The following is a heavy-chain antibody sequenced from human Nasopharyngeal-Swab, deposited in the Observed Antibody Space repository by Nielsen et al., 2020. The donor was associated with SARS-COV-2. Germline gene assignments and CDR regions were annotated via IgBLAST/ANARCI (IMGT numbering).Heavy chain of an antibody. CDR2: INAVKGNT. CDR1: GYTLSKYA. V-gene: IGHV1-3*01. J-gene: IGHJ4*02. Sequence: ASVKDSCKASGYTLSKYARYWVRQAPGQRPEFMGWINAVKGNTIYSQRFQGRVRISMDTSANTDYMELSRLRYADTAVYYCARVTAVAASRIDYWGQGTLVTVSS. D-gene: IGHD6-19*01. CDR3: ARVTAVAASRIDY.